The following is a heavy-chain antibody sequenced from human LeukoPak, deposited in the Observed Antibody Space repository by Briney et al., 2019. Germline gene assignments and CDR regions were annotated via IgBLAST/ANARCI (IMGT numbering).Heavy chain of an antibody. CDR3: ARLGGYSGMDV. J-gene: IGHJ6*02. V-gene: IGHV4-34*01. CDR1: GGSFSGYY. Sequence: PSETLSLTCAVYGGSFSGYYWSWIRQPPEKGLEWIGEINHSGSTNYNPSLKSRVTISVDTSKNQFSLKLSSVTAADTAVYYCARLGGYSGMDVWGQGTTVTVSS. D-gene: IGHD2-21*01. CDR2: INHSGST.